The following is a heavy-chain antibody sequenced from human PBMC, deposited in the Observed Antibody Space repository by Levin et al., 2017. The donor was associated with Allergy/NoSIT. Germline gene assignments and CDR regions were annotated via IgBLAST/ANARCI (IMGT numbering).Heavy chain of an antibody. D-gene: IGHD3-10*01. J-gene: IGHJ4*02. CDR3: ARDVSMARGGIPSFPDY. V-gene: IGHV3-30*03. Sequence: LSLTCAASGFSFSLYGMHWVRQAPGKGLEWVAVISNDGSKESYADSVKGRFTISRDNARDTLHLQMNSLRLDDTALYSCARDVSMARGGIPSFPDYWGQGSLVTVSS. CDR2: ISNDGSKE. CDR1: GFSFSLYG.